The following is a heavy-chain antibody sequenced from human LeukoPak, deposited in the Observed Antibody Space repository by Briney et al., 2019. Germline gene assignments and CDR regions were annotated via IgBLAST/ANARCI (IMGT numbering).Heavy chain of an antibody. D-gene: IGHD1-26*01. CDR2: IYYSGST. CDR3: ARDSGSYYVGY. J-gene: IGHJ4*02. V-gene: IGHV4-39*07. CDR1: GGSISSSSYH. Sequence: PSETLSLTCTVSGGSISSSSYHWGWIRQPPGKGLEWIGSIYYSGSTYYNPSLKSRVTISVDTSKNQFSLKLSSVTAADTAVYYCARDSGSYYVGYWGQGTLVTVSS.